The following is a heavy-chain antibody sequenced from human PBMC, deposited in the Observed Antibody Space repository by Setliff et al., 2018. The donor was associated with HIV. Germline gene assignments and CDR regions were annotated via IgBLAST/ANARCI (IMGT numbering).Heavy chain of an antibody. CDR1: GFTFDYHV. V-gene: IGHV3-9*01. CDR2: ISWDSDFI. J-gene: IGHJ4*02. D-gene: IGHD1-1*01. CDR3: ASARIPTGGTSTSLDF. Sequence: GGSLRLSCAASGFTFDYHVMYWVRQAPGKGLEWVSTISWDSDFIAYADSVKGRFTVARDNANNSLYLQMNSLRPEDTAVYYCASARIPTGGTSTSLDFWGRGALVTVSS.